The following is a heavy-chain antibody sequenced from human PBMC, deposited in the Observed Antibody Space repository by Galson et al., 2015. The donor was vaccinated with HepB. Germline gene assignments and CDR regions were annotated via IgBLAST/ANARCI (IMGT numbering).Heavy chain of an antibody. CDR3: ARLQPAAAGMGFDY. Sequence: LSLTCTVSGGSISSSSYYWGWIRQPPGKGLEWIGSIYYSGSTYYNPSLKSRVTISVDTSKNQFSLKLSSVTAADTAVYYCARLQPAAAGMGFDYWGQGTLVTVSS. D-gene: IGHD6-13*01. V-gene: IGHV4-39*01. J-gene: IGHJ4*02. CDR1: GGSISSSSYY. CDR2: IYYSGST.